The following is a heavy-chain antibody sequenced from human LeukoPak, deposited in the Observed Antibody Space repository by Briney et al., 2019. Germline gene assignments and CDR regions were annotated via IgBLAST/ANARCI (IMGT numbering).Heavy chain of an antibody. CDR1: GFTFSSYG. D-gene: IGHD3-22*01. J-gene: IGHJ4*02. Sequence: GGSLRLSCAASGFTFSSYGMSWVRQAPGKGLEWVSAISGSGGSTYYADSVKGRFTISRDNSKNTLYLQMNSLRAEDTAVYYCAKDAGRDYYDSSGVKYYFDYWGQGTLVTVSS. CDR3: AKDAGRDYYDSSGVKYYFDY. CDR2: ISGSGGST. V-gene: IGHV3-23*01.